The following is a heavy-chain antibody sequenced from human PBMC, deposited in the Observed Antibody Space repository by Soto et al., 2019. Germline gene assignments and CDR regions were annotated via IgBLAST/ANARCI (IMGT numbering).Heavy chain of an antibody. CDR2: INAGNGNT. V-gene: IGHV1-3*01. Sequence: GASVKVSCKASGYTFTSYAMHWVRQAPGQRLEWMGWINAGNGNTKYSQKFQGRVTITRDTSASTAYMELSSLRSEDTAVYYCARGPYGDYTLCWFDPWGQGTLVTVSS. D-gene: IGHD4-17*01. J-gene: IGHJ5*02. CDR3: ARGPYGDYTLCWFDP. CDR1: GYTFTSYA.